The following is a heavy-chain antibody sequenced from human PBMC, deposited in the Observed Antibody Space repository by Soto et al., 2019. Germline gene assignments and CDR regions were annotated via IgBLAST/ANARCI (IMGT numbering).Heavy chain of an antibody. V-gene: IGHV3-23*01. D-gene: IGHD3-22*01. CDR3: AKGGGTKDYYDTSGYYLYYYYAMDV. CDR2: LSGSGVST. CDR1: GFTFSSYA. J-gene: IGHJ6*02. Sequence: EVQLLESGGGLVQPGGSLRLSCAASGFTFSSYAMTWVRQAPGKWLEWVSALSGSGVSTYYADSVEGRFTISRDNSKNTLYLQMNSLRAEDTAVYYCAKGGGTKDYYDTSGYYLYYYYAMDVWGQGTTVTVSS.